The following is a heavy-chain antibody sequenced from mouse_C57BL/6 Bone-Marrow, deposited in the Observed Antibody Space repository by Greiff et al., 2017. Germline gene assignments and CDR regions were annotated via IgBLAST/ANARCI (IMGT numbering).Heavy chain of an antibody. CDR2: IHPNSGST. V-gene: IGHV1-64*01. CDR1: GYTFTSYW. D-gene: IGHD3-2*02. CDR3: ARQLMRTPYYAMDY. Sequence: QVQLQQPGAELVKPGASVKLSCKASGYTFTSYWMHWVKQRPGQGLEWIGMIHPNSGSTNYNEKFKSKATLTVDKSSSPAYMQLSSLTSEDSAVYYCARQLMRTPYYAMDYWGQGTSVTVSS. J-gene: IGHJ4*01.